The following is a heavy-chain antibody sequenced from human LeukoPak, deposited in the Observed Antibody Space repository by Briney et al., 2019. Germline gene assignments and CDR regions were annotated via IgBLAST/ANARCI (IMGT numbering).Heavy chain of an antibody. V-gene: IGHV4-30-2*01. CDR2: IYHSGST. CDR1: GGSISSGGYY. CDR3: ARHLDWSDAFDI. D-gene: IGHD3-3*01. Sequence: SETLSLTCTVSGGSISSGGYYWSWIRQPPGKGLEWIGYIYHSGSTYYNPSLKSRVTISVDRSKNQFSLKLSSVTAADTAVYYCARHLDWSDAFDIWGQGTMVTVSS. J-gene: IGHJ3*02.